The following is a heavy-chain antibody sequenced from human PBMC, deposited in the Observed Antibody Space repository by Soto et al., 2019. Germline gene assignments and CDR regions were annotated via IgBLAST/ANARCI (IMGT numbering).Heavy chain of an antibody. V-gene: IGHV3-7*01. J-gene: IGHJ3*01. Sequence: GGSLRLSCTASGFTFSDSWMTWVRQAPGKGLEWVARIKPDESEKKYADSVKGRFSISRDNAKNSMYLQMDSLRGEDTAVYYCVKGASGAGFVFDLWGLGTTVTVSS. CDR3: VKGASGAGFVFDL. D-gene: IGHD3-16*01. CDR2: IKPDESEK. CDR1: GFTFSDSW.